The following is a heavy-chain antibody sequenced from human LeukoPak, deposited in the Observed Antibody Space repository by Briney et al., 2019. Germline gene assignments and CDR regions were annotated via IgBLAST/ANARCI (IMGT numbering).Heavy chain of an antibody. CDR2: ISGSGGST. CDR3: AKDYAYSDSDGYYFDY. J-gene: IGHJ4*02. CDR1: GCTFSSYA. Sequence: PGGSLRLSCAASGCTFSSYAMSWVRQAPGKGLEWVSVISGSGGSTYYADSVKGRFTISRDNSKNTLYLQMNSLRAEDTVVYYCAKDYAYSDSDGYYFDYWGQGTLVTVSS. D-gene: IGHD3-22*01. V-gene: IGHV3-23*01.